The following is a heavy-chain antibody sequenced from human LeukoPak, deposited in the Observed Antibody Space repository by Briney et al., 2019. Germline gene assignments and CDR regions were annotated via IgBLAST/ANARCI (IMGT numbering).Heavy chain of an antibody. Sequence: PGGSLRLSCAASGFPFSSYSMNWVRQAPGKGLEWVSSISSSSSYIYYADSVKGRFTISRDNAKNSLYLQMNSLRAEDTAVYYCARSVESYRGWFDPWGQGTLVTVSS. CDR3: ARSVESYRGWFDP. V-gene: IGHV3-21*04. CDR1: GFPFSSYS. CDR2: ISSSSSYI. D-gene: IGHD2/OR15-2a*01. J-gene: IGHJ5*02.